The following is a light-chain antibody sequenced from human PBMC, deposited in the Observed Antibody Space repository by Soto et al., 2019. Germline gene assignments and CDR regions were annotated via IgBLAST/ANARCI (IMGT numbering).Light chain of an antibody. J-gene: IGLJ1*01. CDR3: QAWDSSTDRYV. V-gene: IGLV3-1*01. CDR1: KLGDKY. CDR2: QDS. Sequence: SYELTQPPSVSVSPGQTASITCSGDKLGDKYACWYQQKPGQSPVLVIYQDSKRPSGIPERFSGSNSGNTATLTISGTQAMDEADHYCQAWDSSTDRYVFGTGTKVTVL.